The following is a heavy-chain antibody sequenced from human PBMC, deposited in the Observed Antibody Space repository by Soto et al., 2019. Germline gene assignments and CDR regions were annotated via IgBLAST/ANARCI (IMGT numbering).Heavy chain of an antibody. D-gene: IGHD4-17*01. Sequence: QVQLQESGPGLVKPSQTLSLTCTVSGCSFSSVSYCWSGLRQHPGKVLEWIGYIYYSGSNSYNPSLKSRVTRSADTSKNQFSLKLSAVTDADTAVYYCAVAMNTVTTYDYWGQGTLVTVSS. CDR2: IYYSGSN. V-gene: IGHV4-31*03. J-gene: IGHJ4*02. CDR1: GCSFSSVSYC. CDR3: AVAMNTVTTYDY.